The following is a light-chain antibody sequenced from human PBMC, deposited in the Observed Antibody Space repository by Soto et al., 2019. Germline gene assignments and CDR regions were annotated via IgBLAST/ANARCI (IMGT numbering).Light chain of an antibody. Sequence: QSVLTQPASVSGSPGQSITISCTGTSSDFGGYNYVSWYQHHPGKAPKLIIYDVTNRPSGVSNPFSGSKSGNTASLTISGLQPEDEADYYCSSYTTSNTRQIVFGTGTKSPS. J-gene: IGLJ1*01. CDR2: DVT. CDR1: SSDFGGYNY. V-gene: IGLV2-14*03. CDR3: SSYTTSNTRQIV.